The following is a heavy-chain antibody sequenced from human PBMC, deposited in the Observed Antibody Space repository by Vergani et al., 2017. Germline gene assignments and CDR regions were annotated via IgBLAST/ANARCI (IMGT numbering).Heavy chain of an antibody. Sequence: EVQLVETGGGLIQPGGSLRLSCAASGFTVSSNYMSWVRQAPGKGLEWVSVIYSGGSTYYADSVKGRFTFSRDNSKNTLYLQMNSLRAEDTAVYYCARERDCGGDCQADAFDIWGQGTMVTVSS. CDR2: IYSGGST. V-gene: IGHV3-53*02. CDR1: GFTVSSNY. D-gene: IGHD2-21*01. J-gene: IGHJ3*02. CDR3: ARERDCGGDCQADAFDI.